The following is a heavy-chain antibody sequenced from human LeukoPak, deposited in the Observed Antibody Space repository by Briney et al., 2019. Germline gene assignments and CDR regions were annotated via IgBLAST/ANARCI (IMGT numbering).Heavy chain of an antibody. V-gene: IGHV1-46*01. CDR3: ARAMVRGLSNPFDS. J-gene: IGHJ4*02. D-gene: IGHD3-10*01. CDR2: INPSGGST. Sequence: ASVKVSCKASGYTFTGYYLHWVRQAPGQGLEWMGMINPSGGSTTYAQKFQGRVTMTRDTSTSTVYMELSSLRSEDTAVYYCARAMVRGLSNPFDSWGQGTLVTVSS. CDR1: GYTFTGYY.